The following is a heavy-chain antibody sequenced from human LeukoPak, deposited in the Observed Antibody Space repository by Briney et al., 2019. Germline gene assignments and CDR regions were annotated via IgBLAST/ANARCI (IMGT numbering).Heavy chain of an antibody. D-gene: IGHD3-22*01. J-gene: IGHJ4*02. Sequence: SQTLSLTCTVSGGSISSGGYYWSWIRQPPGKGLEWIGYIYHSGSTYYNPSLKSRVTISVDRSKNQFSLKLSSVTAADTAVYYCARDNGYYDSSGSLGYFDYWGQGTLVTVSS. V-gene: IGHV4-30-2*01. CDR2: IYHSGST. CDR1: GGSISSGGYY. CDR3: ARDNGYYDSSGSLGYFDY.